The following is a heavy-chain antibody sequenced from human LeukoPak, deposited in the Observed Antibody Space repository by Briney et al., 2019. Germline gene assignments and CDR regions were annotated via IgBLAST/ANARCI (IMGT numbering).Heavy chain of an antibody. CDR2: INPSGGST. D-gene: IGHD2-2*01. Sequence: AASVKVSCKASGYTFTSYYMHWVRQAPGQGLEWMGIINPSGGSTSYAQKFQGRVTMTRDMSTSTVYMELGSLRSEDTAVYYCAGSSMDGNFQHWGQGTLVTVSS. V-gene: IGHV1-46*01. CDR3: AGSSMDGNFQH. CDR1: GYTFTSYY. J-gene: IGHJ1*01.